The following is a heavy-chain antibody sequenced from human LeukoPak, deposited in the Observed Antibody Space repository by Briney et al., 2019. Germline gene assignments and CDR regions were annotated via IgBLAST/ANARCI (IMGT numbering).Heavy chain of an antibody. CDR2: ISGYTGDT. Sequence: ASVRVSCKTSGYTFPNYDIYWVRQAPGQGLECMGWISGYTGDTKYAQILQGRFTVTTDTSTSTAYMELRSLTYDDTAVYYCARAGYCGDGGCRGGSAFDVWGQGTMVTVSS. J-gene: IGHJ3*01. D-gene: IGHD2-15*01. V-gene: IGHV1-18*01. CDR3: ARAGYCGDGGCRGGSAFDV. CDR1: GYTFPNYD.